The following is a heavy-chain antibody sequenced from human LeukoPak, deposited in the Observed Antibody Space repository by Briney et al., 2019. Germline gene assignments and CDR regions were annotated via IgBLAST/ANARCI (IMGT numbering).Heavy chain of an antibody. Sequence: PGGSLRLSCAASGFTFSSYAMHWVRQAPGKGLEWVAVISYDGSNKYYADSVKGRFTISRDNSKNTLYLQMNSLRAEDTAVYYCARDLLGELTGGWFDPWGQGTLVTVSS. D-gene: IGHD3-16*01. CDR2: ISYDGSNK. J-gene: IGHJ5*02. CDR3: ARDLLGELTGGWFDP. CDR1: GFTFSSYA. V-gene: IGHV3-30*04.